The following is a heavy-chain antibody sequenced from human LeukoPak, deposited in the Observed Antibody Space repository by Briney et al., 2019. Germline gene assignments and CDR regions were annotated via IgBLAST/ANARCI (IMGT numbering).Heavy chain of an antibody. D-gene: IGHD2-2*02. CDR2: IYYSGST. Sequence: PSETLSLTCTVSGGSISSYYWSWIRQPPGKGLEWIGYIYYSGSTNYNPSLKSRVTISVDTSKNQFSLKLSSVTAADTAVYYCARLYIVVVPAAIRYYYYYMDVWGKGTTVTVSS. J-gene: IGHJ6*03. CDR1: GGSISSYY. V-gene: IGHV4-59*12. CDR3: ARLYIVVVPAAIRYYYYYMDV.